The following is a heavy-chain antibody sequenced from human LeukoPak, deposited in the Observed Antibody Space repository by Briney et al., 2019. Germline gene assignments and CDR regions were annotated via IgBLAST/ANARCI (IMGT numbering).Heavy chain of an antibody. J-gene: IGHJ4*02. CDR2: ITTSDSVV. D-gene: IGHD6-19*01. CDR1: GFTFGDYY. Sequence: PGGSLRLSCAASGFTFGDYYMSWIRQAPGKGLEWVSYITTSDSVVYYANSVKGRFTISRDNAKNTLYLQMNSLRAEDTAIYYCAKDPQWLISTTSDSWGQGTLVTVSS. CDR3: AKDPQWLISTTSDS. V-gene: IGHV3-11*01.